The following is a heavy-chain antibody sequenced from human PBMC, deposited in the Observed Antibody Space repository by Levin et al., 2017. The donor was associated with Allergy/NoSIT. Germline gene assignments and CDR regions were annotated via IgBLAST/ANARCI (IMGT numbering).Heavy chain of an antibody. Sequence: GESLKISCKASGYTFTGYYMHWVRQAPGQGLEWMGWINPNSGGTNYAQKFQGRVTMTRDTSISTAYMELSRLRSDDTAVYYCARVAQGFRYCGGDCYSYYFDCWGQGTLVTVSS. CDR3: ARVAQGFRYCGGDCYSYYFDC. CDR1: GYTFTGYY. J-gene: IGHJ4*02. V-gene: IGHV1-2*02. CDR2: INPNSGGT. D-gene: IGHD2-21*02.